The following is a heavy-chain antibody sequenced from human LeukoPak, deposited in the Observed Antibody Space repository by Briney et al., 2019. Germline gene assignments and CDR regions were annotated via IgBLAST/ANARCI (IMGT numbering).Heavy chain of an antibody. CDR3: ARDRGYSSGWSPY. CDR1: GFTFSSYS. D-gene: IGHD6-19*01. Sequence: PGGSLRLSCAASGFTFSSYSMNWVRQAPGKGLEWVAVISYDGSNKYYADSVKGRFTISRDNSKNTLYLQMNSLRAEDTAAYYCARDRGYSSGWSPYWGQGTLVTVSS. J-gene: IGHJ4*02. V-gene: IGHV3-30*03. CDR2: ISYDGSNK.